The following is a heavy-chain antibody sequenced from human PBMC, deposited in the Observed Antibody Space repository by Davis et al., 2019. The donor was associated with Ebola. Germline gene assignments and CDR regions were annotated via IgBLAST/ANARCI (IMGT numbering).Heavy chain of an antibody. J-gene: IGHJ4*02. V-gene: IGHV4-39*07. D-gene: IGHD1-26*01. CDR3: ARLGATSGVYLDY. CDR2: IYHSGST. CDR1: GGSISSYY. Sequence: GSLRLSCTVSGGSISSYYWGWIRQLPGKGLEWIGSIYHSGSTYYNPSLKSRVTISVDTSKSQFSLKLSSVTAADTAVYYCARLGATSGVYLDYWGQGTLVTVSS.